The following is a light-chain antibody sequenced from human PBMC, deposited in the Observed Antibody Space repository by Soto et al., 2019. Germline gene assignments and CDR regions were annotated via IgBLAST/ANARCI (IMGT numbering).Light chain of an antibody. CDR3: KQYGSILRT. J-gene: IGKJ1*01. CDR2: GAS. CDR1: QSVSNN. Sequence: EIVLTQSPGTLSLSPGERATLSCRASQSVSNNLAWYQKKSGQAPRLLIYGASSRATGIPDRFSGSGSGTDFTLTISGLEPEDFAVYYCKQYGSILRTFGQGTNVDIK. V-gene: IGKV3-20*01.